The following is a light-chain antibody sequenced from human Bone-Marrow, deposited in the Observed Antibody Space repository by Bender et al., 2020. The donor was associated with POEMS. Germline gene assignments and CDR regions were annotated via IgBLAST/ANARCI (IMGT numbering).Light chain of an antibody. Sequence: QSVLTQPPSASGTPGQRVTISCSGTGSNIGSNTINWYQQVPGTAPKLLIYSNYQRPSGVPDRFSASKSGSTASLTISGLQAEDEADYYCSSYDATSTLFVFGSGTKVSVL. CDR3: SSYDATSTLFV. J-gene: IGLJ1*01. CDR1: GSNIGSNT. CDR2: SNY. V-gene: IGLV1-44*01.